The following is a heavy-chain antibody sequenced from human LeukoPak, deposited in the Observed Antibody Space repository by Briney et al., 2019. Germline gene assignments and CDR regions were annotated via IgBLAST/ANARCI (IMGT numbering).Heavy chain of an antibody. CDR3: TRHERAVGATNIDY. V-gene: IGHV3-73*01. CDR2: IRSKANSYAT. Sequence: GGSLRLSCAASGFTFSGSAMHWVRQASGKGLEWVGCIRSKANSYATAYAASVKGRFTISRDDSKNTAYLQMNSLKTEDTAVYYCTRHERAVGATNIDYWGQGTLVTVSS. CDR1: GFTFSGSA. D-gene: IGHD1-26*01. J-gene: IGHJ4*02.